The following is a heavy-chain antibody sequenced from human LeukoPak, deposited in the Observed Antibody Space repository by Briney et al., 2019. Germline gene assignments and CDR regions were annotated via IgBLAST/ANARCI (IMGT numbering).Heavy chain of an antibody. CDR1: GFPFIEYS. J-gene: IGHJ4*02. Sequence: GGSLRLSCTASGFPFIEYSMNWVRQAPGKGLEWISYIGIDSGNTKYADSVRGRFTISADKAKNSLYLQMNSLRVEDTAVYYCARDHNYACHNWGQGTRVSVAS. CDR3: ARDHNYACHN. V-gene: IGHV3-48*01. CDR2: IGIDSGNT. D-gene: IGHD1-1*01.